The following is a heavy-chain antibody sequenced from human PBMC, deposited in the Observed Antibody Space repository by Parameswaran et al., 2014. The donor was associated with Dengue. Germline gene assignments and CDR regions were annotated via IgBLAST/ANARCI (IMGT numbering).Heavy chain of an antibody. J-gene: IGHJ3*02. CDR2: IYSGGST. CDR3: ATYVSRDGYNNAFDI. D-gene: IGHD5-24*01. Sequence: WIRQPPGKGLEWVSVIYSGGSTYYADSVKGRFTISRDNSKNTLYLQMNSLRAEDTAVYYCATYVSRDGYNNAFDIWGQGTMVTVSS. V-gene: IGHV3-53*01.